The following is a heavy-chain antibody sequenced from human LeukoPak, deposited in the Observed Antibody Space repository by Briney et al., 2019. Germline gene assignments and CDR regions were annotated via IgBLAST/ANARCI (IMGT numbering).Heavy chain of an antibody. CDR2: ISSSSSYI. Sequence: GGSLRLSCAASGFTFSSYSMNWVRQAPGKGLEWVSSISSSSSYIYYADSVKGRFTISRDNAKNSLYLQMNSLRAEDTAVYYCARVVYSLAAGIGPDYWGQGTLVTVSS. CDR1: GFTFSSYS. J-gene: IGHJ4*02. CDR3: ARVVYSLAAGIGPDY. D-gene: IGHD6-13*01. V-gene: IGHV3-21*01.